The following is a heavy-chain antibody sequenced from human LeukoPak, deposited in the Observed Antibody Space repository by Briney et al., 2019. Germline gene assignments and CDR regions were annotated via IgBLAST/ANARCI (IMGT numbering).Heavy chain of an antibody. CDR1: GGTFSSYA. D-gene: IGHD1-26*01. CDR3: ARVHSGSYYGDY. Sequence: ASVKVSCKASGGTFSSYAIGWVRQAPGQGLEWMGWISAYNGNTNYAQKLQGRVTMTTDTSTSTAYMELRSLRSDDTAVYYCARVHSGSYYGDYWGQGTLVTVSS. V-gene: IGHV1-18*01. CDR2: ISAYNGNT. J-gene: IGHJ4*02.